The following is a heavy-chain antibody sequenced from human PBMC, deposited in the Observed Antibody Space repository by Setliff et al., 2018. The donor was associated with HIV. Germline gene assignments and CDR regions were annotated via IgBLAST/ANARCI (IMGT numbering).Heavy chain of an antibody. CDR2: IYYSGST. J-gene: IGHJ4*02. CDR3: ARSIVPVASGYYYFEY. D-gene: IGHD3-3*01. CDR1: GGSFSDYY. V-gene: IGHV4-34*01. Sequence: SETLSLTCAVYGGSFSDYYWGWIRQPPGKGLEWIGSIYYSGSTYDHPYLKSRVTISVDTSKNHFSLRLSSVAAGDTAVYYCARSIVPVASGYYYFEYWGQGALVTVSS.